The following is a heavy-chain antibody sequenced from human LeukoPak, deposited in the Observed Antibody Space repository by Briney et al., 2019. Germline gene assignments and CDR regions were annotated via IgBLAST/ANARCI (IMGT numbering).Heavy chain of an antibody. D-gene: IGHD6-13*01. CDR2: ISGSGGST. V-gene: IGHV3-23*01. J-gene: IGHJ4*02. CDR3: AKDPDSSTSGY. Sequence: GGSLRLSCAASGFTFSDYYMSWIRQAPGKGLEWVSAISGSGGSTYYADSVKGRFTISRDNSKNTLYLQMNSLRAEDTAVCYCAKDPDSSTSGYWGQGTLVTVSS. CDR1: GFTFSDYY.